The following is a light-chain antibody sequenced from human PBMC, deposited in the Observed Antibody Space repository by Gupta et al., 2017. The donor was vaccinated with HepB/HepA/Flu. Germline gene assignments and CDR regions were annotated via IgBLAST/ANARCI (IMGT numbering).Light chain of an antibody. V-gene: IGKV3-15*01. Sequence: ARTHLSDLRSVYPGERATLSCRASQSVNSNVAWYQQKPGQAPRLLIYGASTRATGIPARFNGSGSGTDFTLTISSLQSEDFAVYYCQQYNNWPSFGPGTKVDIK. CDR2: GAS. CDR3: QQYNNWPS. CDR1: QSVNSN. J-gene: IGKJ3*01.